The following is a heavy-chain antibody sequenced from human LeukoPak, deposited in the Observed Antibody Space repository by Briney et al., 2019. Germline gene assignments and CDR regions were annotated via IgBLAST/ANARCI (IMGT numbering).Heavy chain of an antibody. CDR2: IYYSGST. J-gene: IGHJ6*03. CDR3: ARGYCSGGSCYSYYYYNYMDV. Sequence: NTSETLSLTCAVYGVSFSGYYWTWIRQPPGKGLEWIGSIYYSGSTYYNPSLKSRVTISVDTSKNQFSLKLSSVTAADTAVYYCARGYCSGGSCYSYYYYNYMDVWGKGTTVTVSS. CDR1: GVSFSGYY. D-gene: IGHD2-15*01. V-gene: IGHV4-34*01.